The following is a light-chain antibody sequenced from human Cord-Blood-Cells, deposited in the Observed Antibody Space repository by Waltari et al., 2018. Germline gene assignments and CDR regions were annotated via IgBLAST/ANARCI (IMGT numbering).Light chain of an antibody. CDR3: SSYTSSSTLDV. J-gene: IGLJ1*01. CDR2: DVS. V-gene: IGLV2-14*01. Sequence: QSALTQPASASGSPGQSTTISCTGTSSDVGGYNYVSWYQQHPGKAPKLMIYDVSNRPSGVSNRFSGSKSGNTASLTISGLQAEDEADYYCSSYTSSSTLDVFGTGTKVTVL. CDR1: SSDVGGYNY.